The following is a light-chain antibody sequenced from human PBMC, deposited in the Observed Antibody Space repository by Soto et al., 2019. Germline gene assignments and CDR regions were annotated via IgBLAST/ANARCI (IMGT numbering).Light chain of an antibody. CDR1: QSVGSN. Sequence: IVLTQSPGTLSVSPGGRATLSCRASQSVGSNLAWYRQIPGQAPRLLIYGSTTRATGIPTRFSGSRSGREFTLTISSLQSEDFALYYCQQYDKWPPIFGQGTRLEIK. V-gene: IGKV3-15*01. CDR3: QQYDKWPPI. J-gene: IGKJ5*01. CDR2: GST.